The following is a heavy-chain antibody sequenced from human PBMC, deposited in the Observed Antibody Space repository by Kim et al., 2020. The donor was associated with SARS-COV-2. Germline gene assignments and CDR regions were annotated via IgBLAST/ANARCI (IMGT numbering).Heavy chain of an antibody. J-gene: IGHJ6*03. CDR1: GGSFSGYY. D-gene: IGHD6-19*01. CDR3: AQVTRQWRSRHYYYYMDV. Sequence: SETLSLTCAVYGGSFSGYYWSWIRQPQGKGLEWIGEINHSGSTNYNPSLTSQVTISVDTPKNQFSLKLSSLTAADTAVYYFAQVTRQWRSRHYYYYMDV. CDR2: INHSGST. V-gene: IGHV4-34*01.